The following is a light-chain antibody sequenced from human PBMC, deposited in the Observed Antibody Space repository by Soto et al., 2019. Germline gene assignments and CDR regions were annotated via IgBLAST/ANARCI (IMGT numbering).Light chain of an antibody. CDR2: RND. V-gene: IGLV1-47*01. CDR1: SSNIEINY. Sequence: QSVVTQPPSVSGTPGQRVTLTCSGSSSNIEINYVYWYQQVPGTAPRLLIYRNDQRPSGVPDRFSGSKSGASASLTISALRSEDEADYYCTVWDDSLRGRLFGGGTKVTVL. CDR3: TVWDDSLRGRL. J-gene: IGLJ2*01.